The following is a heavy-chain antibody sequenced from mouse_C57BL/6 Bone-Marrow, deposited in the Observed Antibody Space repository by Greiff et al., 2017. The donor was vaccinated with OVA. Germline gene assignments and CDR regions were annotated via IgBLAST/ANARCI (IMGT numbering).Heavy chain of an antibody. D-gene: IGHD1-1*01. V-gene: IGHV14-2*01. CDR2: IDPEDGET. J-gene: IGHJ1*03. Sequence: EVQGVESGAELVKPGASVKLSCTASGFNITDYYMHWVKQRPEQGLEWIGRIDPEDGETKYAPKFQGKATFTADTSSNTAYLQLSSLTSEDTAVYYCARREGYYYGSSYDWYFDVWGTGTTVTVSS. CDR1: GFNITDYY. CDR3: ARREGYYYGSSYDWYFDV.